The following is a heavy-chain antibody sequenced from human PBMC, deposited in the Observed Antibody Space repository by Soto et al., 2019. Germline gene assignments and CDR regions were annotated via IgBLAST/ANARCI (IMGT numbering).Heavy chain of an antibody. CDR2: TYYRSKWYN. CDR3: ARLIGNGWLDS. J-gene: IGHJ5*01. V-gene: IGHV6-1*01. D-gene: IGHD2-8*01. Sequence: SQTLSLTCAISGDSVSTNSATWDWIRQSSSRGLEWLGRTYYRSKWYNDYAVSVKGRITINPDTSNNQLSLQLNSVTPDDTAVYYCARLIGNGWLDSWGQGTQVTVS. CDR1: GDSVSTNSAT.